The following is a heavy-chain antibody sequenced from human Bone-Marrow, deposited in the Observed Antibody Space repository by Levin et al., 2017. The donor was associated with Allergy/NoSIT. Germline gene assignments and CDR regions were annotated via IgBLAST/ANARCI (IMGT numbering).Heavy chain of an antibody. CDR1: GFTFSDHY. CDR3: SVWRAGAKDN. J-gene: IGHJ4*02. D-gene: IGHD1-26*01. CDR2: TRNKANGYIT. V-gene: IGHV3-72*01. Sequence: GGSLRLSCAVSGFTFSDHYMDWVRQAPGKGLEWVGRTRNKANGYITEYVASVQGRFSISRDESKRSLYLQMNSLKTEDTAVYYCSVWRAGAKDNWGQGTLVTVSS.